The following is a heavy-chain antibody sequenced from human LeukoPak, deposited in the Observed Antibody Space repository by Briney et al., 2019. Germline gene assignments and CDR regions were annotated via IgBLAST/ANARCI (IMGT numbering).Heavy chain of an antibody. CDR3: ARDGSTGGGSDYYYYGMDV. CDR1: SFGSYT. CDR2: VSYDGSNE. Sequence: GGSLRLSYAASSFGSYTMHWVRQAPGKGLEWVALVSYDGSNEYYANSVKGRFTISRDNSKNIVYLQMNSLRPKDTAVYYCARDGSTGGGSDYYYYGMDVWGQGTTVTVSS. J-gene: IGHJ6*02. V-gene: IGHV3-30*04. D-gene: IGHD2-8*02.